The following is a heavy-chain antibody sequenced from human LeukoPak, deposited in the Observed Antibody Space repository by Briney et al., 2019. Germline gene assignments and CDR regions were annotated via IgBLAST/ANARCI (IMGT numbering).Heavy chain of an antibody. V-gene: IGHV4-59*08. Sequence: SETLSLTRAVSGGSISSYYWSWIRQPPGKALEWIGYIYYSGSTNYNPSLKSRVTISVDTSKSQFSLKLSSVTAADTAVYYCARSNGWYRFDSWGQGTLVTVPS. CDR1: GGSISSYY. D-gene: IGHD6-19*01. CDR3: ARSNGWYRFDS. CDR2: IYYSGST. J-gene: IGHJ5*01.